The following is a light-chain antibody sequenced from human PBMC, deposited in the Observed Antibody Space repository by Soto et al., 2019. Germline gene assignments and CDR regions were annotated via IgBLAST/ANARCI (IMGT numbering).Light chain of an antibody. CDR3: ASYTSSSTSVI. V-gene: IGLV2-14*01. Sequence: SALTQPASVSGSPGQSITISCTGTSSDVGGYKYVSWYQQHPDKAPKLIIFEVSNRPSGISSRFSGSKSGNTASLTISGLQADDEADYYCASYTSSSTSVIFGRGTKLTVL. CDR2: EVS. J-gene: IGLJ2*01. CDR1: SSDVGGYKY.